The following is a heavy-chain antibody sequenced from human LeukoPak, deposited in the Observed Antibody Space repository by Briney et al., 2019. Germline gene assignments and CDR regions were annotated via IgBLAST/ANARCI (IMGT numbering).Heavy chain of an antibody. CDR2: IYYSGST. D-gene: IGHD3-22*01. V-gene: IGHV4-39*01. CDR3: ARQGDSSGVDAFDV. CDR1: GGSISSSSYY. J-gene: IGHJ3*01. Sequence: SETLSLTCTVSGGSISSSSYYWGWIRQPPGKGLEWIGSIYYSGSTYYNPSLKSRVTISVDTSKNQFSLKLSSVTAADTAVYYCARQGDSSGVDAFDVWGQGTMVTVSS.